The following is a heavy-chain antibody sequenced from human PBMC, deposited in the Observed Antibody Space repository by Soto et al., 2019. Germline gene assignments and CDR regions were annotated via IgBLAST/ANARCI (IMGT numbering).Heavy chain of an antibody. Sequence: PSETLSLTCAFSGCSISSSNWWSWVRQPPGKGLGWIGEIYHSGNTNYNPSLKSRVTMAVDKSRNQFSLKLSSVTAADTAVYYCARRWGEGRVDYWGQGTLVTVSS. CDR2: IYHSGNT. J-gene: IGHJ4*02. CDR1: GCSISSSNW. D-gene: IGHD3-10*01. V-gene: IGHV4-4*02. CDR3: ARRWGEGRVDY.